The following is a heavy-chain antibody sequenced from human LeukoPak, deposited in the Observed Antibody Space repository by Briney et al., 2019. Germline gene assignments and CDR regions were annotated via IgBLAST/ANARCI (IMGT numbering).Heavy chain of an antibody. CDR2: ISSSSSTI. V-gene: IGHV3-48*01. CDR1: GFTFSSYS. D-gene: IGHD3-22*01. J-gene: IGHJ2*01. CDR3: ARDADTSAFYWYFDL. Sequence: GGSLRLSCAASGFTFSSYSMNWVRQAPGKGLEWVSYISSSSSTIYYADSVKGRFTISRDNAKNSLYLQMNSLRAEDTALYYCARDADTSAFYWYFDLWGRGTLVTVSS.